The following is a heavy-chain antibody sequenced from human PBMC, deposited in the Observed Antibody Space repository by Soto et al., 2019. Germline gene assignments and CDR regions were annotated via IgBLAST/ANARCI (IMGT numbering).Heavy chain of an antibody. Sequence: ASVKVSCKASGYTFTSYGISWVRQAPGQGLEWMGWISAYNGNTNYAQKLQGRVTMTIDTSTSTAYMELRSLRSDDTAVYYCARDPGFQQQPTPPWFDPWGQGTLVIVSS. V-gene: IGHV1-18*01. CDR1: GYTFTSYG. D-gene: IGHD6-13*01. CDR2: ISAYNGNT. J-gene: IGHJ5*02. CDR3: ARDPGFQQQPTPPWFDP.